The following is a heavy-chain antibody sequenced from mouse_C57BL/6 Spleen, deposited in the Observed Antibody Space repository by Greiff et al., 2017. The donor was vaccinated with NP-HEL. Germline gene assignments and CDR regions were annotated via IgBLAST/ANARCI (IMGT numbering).Heavy chain of an antibody. CDR2: ISIGSSTI. V-gene: IGHV5-17*01. Sequence: EVMLVESGGGLVKPGGSLKLSCAASGFTFSDYGMHWVRQAPEKGLEWVAYISIGSSTIYYADTVKGRFTISRDNAKNTVFLQMTSLRYEDTAMYYCARLGLYAMDYWGQGTSVTVSS. J-gene: IGHJ4*01. CDR1: GFTFSDYG. CDR3: ARLGLYAMDY.